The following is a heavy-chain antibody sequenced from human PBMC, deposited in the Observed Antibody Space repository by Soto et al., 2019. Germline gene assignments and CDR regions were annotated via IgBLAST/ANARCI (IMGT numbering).Heavy chain of an antibody. D-gene: IGHD6-6*01. CDR2: TRSNGEYT. CDR1: GFTFSNYA. V-gene: IGHV3-23*04. CDR3: AKESMSVAVSASRVYGMDV. J-gene: IGHJ6*02. Sequence: DVQVVESGGGLVQRGGSLRLSCAGSGFTFSNYAMTWVRQAPGKGLEWVSTTRSNGEYTYYADSVKGRFTVSRDNSKNALFLEMSSLRAEDTAVYYCAKESMSVAVSASRVYGMDVWGQGTTVTVSS.